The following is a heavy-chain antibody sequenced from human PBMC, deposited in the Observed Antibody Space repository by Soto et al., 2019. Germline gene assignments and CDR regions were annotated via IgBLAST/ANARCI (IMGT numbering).Heavy chain of an antibody. J-gene: IGHJ6*04. V-gene: IGHV2-5*02. D-gene: IGHD2-21*01. Sequence: QVTLKESGPTLVKPTQTLTLTCTVSGLSLRTTGVGVGWVRQPPGKALEWLALLYWDDDKRYSPSLRSRLTIATDVSEKQVVLTMTDIDTVATATDYCVQSRCVADGLEIYSSHASNGLGVWGRGTTVTVSS. CDR1: GLSLRTTGVG. CDR2: LYWDDDK. CDR3: VQSRCVADGLEIYSSHASNGLGV.